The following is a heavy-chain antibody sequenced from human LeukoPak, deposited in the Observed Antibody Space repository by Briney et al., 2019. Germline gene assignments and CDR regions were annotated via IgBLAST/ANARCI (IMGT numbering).Heavy chain of an antibody. CDR3: ARRAPGRNFDY. J-gene: IGHJ4*02. CDR2: IYYSGST. V-gene: IGHV4-39*01. Sequence: GSLRLSCAASGFSFDDYGMSWIRQPPGKGLEWIGSIYYSGSTYYNPSLKSRVTISVDTSKNQFSLKLSSVTAADTAVYYCARRAPGRNFDYWGQGTLVTISS. CDR1: GFSFDDYG. D-gene: IGHD2-2*01.